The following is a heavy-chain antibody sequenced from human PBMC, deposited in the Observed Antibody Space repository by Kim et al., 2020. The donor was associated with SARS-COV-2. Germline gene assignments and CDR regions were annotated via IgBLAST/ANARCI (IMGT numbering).Heavy chain of an antibody. CDR1: GFTFSSYW. CDR3: ARDGDLYSSGKDAFDI. J-gene: IGHJ3*02. Sequence: GGSLRLSCAASGFTFSSYWMTWVRQAPGKGLEWVANIKQDGNKKYYVDSVKGRFTISRDNAKNTLYLQMNSLRAEDTAVYYCARDGDLYSSGKDAFDIWG. V-gene: IGHV3-7*01. CDR2: IKQDGNKK. D-gene: IGHD6-19*01.